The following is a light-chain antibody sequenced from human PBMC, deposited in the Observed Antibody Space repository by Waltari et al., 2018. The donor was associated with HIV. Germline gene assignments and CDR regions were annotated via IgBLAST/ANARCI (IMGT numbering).Light chain of an antibody. V-gene: IGKV3-15*01. CDR1: ESLNSH. J-gene: IGKJ2*01. CDR2: GAS. CDR3: QQYNNWPPYT. Sequence: VMRQSPATISKSRGETATLSCRASESLNSHLAWYQHKPGQPPRLLIYGASTRAAGIPARFSGSGSGTEFSLTISSLQSEDFAVYYCQQYNNWPPYTFGQGTRLEIK.